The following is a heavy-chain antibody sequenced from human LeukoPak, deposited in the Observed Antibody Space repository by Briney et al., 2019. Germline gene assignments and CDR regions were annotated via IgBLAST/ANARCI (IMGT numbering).Heavy chain of an antibody. D-gene: IGHD6-19*01. V-gene: IGHV3-21*01. J-gene: IGHJ6*02. CDR3: ARDIPDSSGWSAHYYGMDV. CDR1: GFTFSSYS. CDR2: ISSSSSYI. Sequence: GGSLRLSCAASGFTFSSYSMNWVRQAPGKGLEWVSSISSSSSYIYYADSVKGRFTISRDNAKNSLYLQMNSLRAEDTAVYYCARDIPDSSGWSAHYYGMDVWGQGTTVTVSS.